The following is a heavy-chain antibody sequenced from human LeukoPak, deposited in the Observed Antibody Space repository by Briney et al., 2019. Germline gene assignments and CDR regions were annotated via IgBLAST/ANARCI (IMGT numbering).Heavy chain of an antibody. CDR1: GGSISGYY. CDR2: IYTSGST. J-gene: IGHJ3*02. Sequence: NPSETLSLTCTVSGGSISGYYWSWIRQPAGKGLEWIGRIYTSGSTNYNPSLKSRVTMSVDTSKNQFSLKLSSVTAADTAVYYCARIFYGDYRAGEAFDIWGQGTMVTVSS. V-gene: IGHV4-4*07. D-gene: IGHD4-17*01. CDR3: ARIFYGDYRAGEAFDI.